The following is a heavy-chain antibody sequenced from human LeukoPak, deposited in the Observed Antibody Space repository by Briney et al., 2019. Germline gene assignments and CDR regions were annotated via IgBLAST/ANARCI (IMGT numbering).Heavy chain of an antibody. CDR3: ARGSSHYYYYYMDV. Sequence: SETLSLTRTVSGGSISSYYWGWIRQPPGKGLEWIGYIYYSGSTNYNPSLKSRVTISVDTSKNQFSLKLSSVTAADTAVYYCARGSSHYYYYYMDVWGKGTTVTVSS. CDR1: GGSISSYY. V-gene: IGHV4-59*01. CDR2: IYYSGST. J-gene: IGHJ6*03. D-gene: IGHD1-26*01.